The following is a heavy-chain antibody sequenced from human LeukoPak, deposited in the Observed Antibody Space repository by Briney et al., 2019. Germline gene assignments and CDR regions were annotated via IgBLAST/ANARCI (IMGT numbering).Heavy chain of an antibody. Sequence: SVKVSCMASVDSLSSYAISWVRQAPGQGLEWMGGIIPLFGTANYAQNLQGRVTITTDESTSTAYMEQSSLRSEDTAVYYCARVRGKNYYDSSGYYGTGGYFDYWGQGTLVTVSS. CDR1: VDSLSSYA. CDR3: ARVRGKNYYDSSGYYGTGGYFDY. CDR2: IIPLFGTA. V-gene: IGHV1-69*05. J-gene: IGHJ4*02. D-gene: IGHD3-22*01.